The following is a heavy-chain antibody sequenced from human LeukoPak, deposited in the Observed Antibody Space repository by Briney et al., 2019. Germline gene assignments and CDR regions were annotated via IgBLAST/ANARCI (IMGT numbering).Heavy chain of an antibody. Sequence: ASVKVSCKASGYTFTSYAMHWVRQAPGQRLEWMGWINAGNGDTKYSQKFQGRVTITRDTSASTAYMELSSLRSEDTAMYYCARGQLWFGEFHFDYWGQGTLVTVSS. CDR1: GYTFTSYA. V-gene: IGHV1-3*01. CDR2: INAGNGDT. D-gene: IGHD3-10*01. CDR3: ARGQLWFGEFHFDY. J-gene: IGHJ4*02.